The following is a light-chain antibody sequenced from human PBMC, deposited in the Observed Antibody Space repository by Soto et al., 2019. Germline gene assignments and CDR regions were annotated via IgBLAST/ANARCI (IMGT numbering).Light chain of an antibody. Sequence: DIQMTQSPSTLSASVGDRVTITCRASQTISSRLAWYQQKPGKAPKLLIYKTSSLESGVPSRFSGSGSGTAFTLTISSLQPDDFGIYYCQLYDTYSPLGGGTKVEIK. CDR3: QLYDTYSP. CDR1: QTISSR. CDR2: KTS. J-gene: IGKJ4*02. V-gene: IGKV1-5*03.